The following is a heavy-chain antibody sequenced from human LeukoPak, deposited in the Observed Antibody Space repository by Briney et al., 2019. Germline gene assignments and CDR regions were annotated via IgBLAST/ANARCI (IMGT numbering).Heavy chain of an antibody. CDR2: GSSLNGYR. CDR3: ARDAVGAQCFDI. Sequence: ASVKVSCKTSGYTFTDYGISWVRQAPGQGLEWMGWGSSLNGYRLYGPRFQGRLTMTAAPSTTTVYMDLSSLTSDDTAVYYCARDAVGAQCFDIWGQGKMVAVSS. D-gene: IGHD1-26*01. CDR1: GYTFTDYG. J-gene: IGHJ3*02. V-gene: IGHV1-18*01.